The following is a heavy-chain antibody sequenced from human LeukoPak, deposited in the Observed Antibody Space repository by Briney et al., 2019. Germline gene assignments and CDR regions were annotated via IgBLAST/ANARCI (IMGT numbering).Heavy chain of an antibody. Sequence: GGSLRLSCAASGFTFSSYGISWVRQAPGQGLEWMGWISAYNGNTNYAQKFQGRVTMTTDTSTSTAYMELRSLRSDDTAVYYCARGISDYYYYYMDVWGKGTTVTVSS. CDR2: ISAYNGNT. CDR3: ARGISDYYYYYMDV. CDR1: GFTFSSYG. J-gene: IGHJ6*03. V-gene: IGHV1-18*01. D-gene: IGHD1-14*01.